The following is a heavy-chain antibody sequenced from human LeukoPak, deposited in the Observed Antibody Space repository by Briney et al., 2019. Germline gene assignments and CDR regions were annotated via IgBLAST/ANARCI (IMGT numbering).Heavy chain of an antibody. CDR2: IYYSGNT. D-gene: IGHD3-22*01. CDR3: ARITMIGYFQH. J-gene: IGHJ1*01. CDR1: GGSISSSSYY. V-gene: IGHV4-39*01. Sequence: SETLSLTCTVSGGSISSSSYYWGWIRQPPGKGLEWIGTIYYSGNTYYNPSLKSRVTISVDTSKNQFSLKLNSVNAADTAVFYCARITMIGYFQHWGQGTLVTVSS.